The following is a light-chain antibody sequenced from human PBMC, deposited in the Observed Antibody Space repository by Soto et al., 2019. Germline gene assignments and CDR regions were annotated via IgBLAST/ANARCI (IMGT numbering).Light chain of an antibody. J-gene: IGKJ5*01. CDR3: QHYVSPPIT. CDR1: QSIDGN. CDR2: GAS. Sequence: EIVLTQSPATLSVSPGEGATLSCRASQSIDGNLAWYQQKPGQAPRLLVYGASSRATGISDRFSGSGSGTDFTLTISRLEPEDFAVYYCQHYVSPPITFGQGTRLEIK. V-gene: IGKV3-20*01.